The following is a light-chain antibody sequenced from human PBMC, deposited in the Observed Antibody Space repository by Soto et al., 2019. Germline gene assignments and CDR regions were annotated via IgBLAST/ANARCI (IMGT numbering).Light chain of an antibody. CDR3: LQYGRSSFT. J-gene: IGKJ2*01. CDR2: DAS. CDR1: QSVSSSY. Sequence: EIVLTQSPGTLSLSPGERATLSCRASQSVSSSYLAWYQQNPGQAPRLLIYDASSRATGIPDRFSGSGSGTDFTLTISRLEPEDFSVYYWLQYGRSSFTFGQGTKLEIK. V-gene: IGKV3-20*01.